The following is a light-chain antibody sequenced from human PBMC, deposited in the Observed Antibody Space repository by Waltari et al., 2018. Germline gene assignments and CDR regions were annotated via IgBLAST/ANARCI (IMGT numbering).Light chain of an antibody. CDR3: CSYAGSSTPHV. CDR2: EGS. J-gene: IGLJ1*01. CDR1: RRDVGSYNL. Sequence: QSALPQPPPVSGSPGQSITISCTATRRDVGSYNLVSWYQQYPGKAPKLMIYEGSKRPSGVSNRFSGSKSGNTASLTISGLQAEDEADYYCCSYAGSSTPHVFGTGTKVIV. V-gene: IGLV2-23*01.